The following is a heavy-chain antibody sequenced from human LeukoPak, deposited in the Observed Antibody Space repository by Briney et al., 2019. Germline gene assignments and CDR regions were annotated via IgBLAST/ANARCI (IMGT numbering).Heavy chain of an antibody. V-gene: IGHV4-34*12. CDR3: ARRAGGFDL. D-gene: IGHD3-10*01. CDR1: SGSIISFY. CDR2: IIHTGST. J-gene: IGHJ2*01. Sequence: SETPSLPCGVSSGSIISFYWSWIRQPPTKGLMWMGEIIHTGSTNYNPSLKSRVTISVYTTKNQFYLKLNSVTAADPAIYYCARRAGGFDLWGRGTPVTVSS.